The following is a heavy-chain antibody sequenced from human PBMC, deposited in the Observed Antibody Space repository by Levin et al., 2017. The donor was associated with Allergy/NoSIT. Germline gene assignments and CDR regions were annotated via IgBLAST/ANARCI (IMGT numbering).Heavy chain of an antibody. CDR1: GFTFDDFA. CDR3: VKDRGADTAMVDFDY. Sequence: LSLTCAASGFTFDDFAMHWVRQAPGKGLEWVSGISWNRGTIAYADSVKGRFTISRDNAVNFLYLQMNSLRAEDTALYYCVKDRGADTAMVDFDYWGQGTLVSVSS. D-gene: IGHD5-18*01. V-gene: IGHV3-9*01. CDR2: ISWNRGTI. J-gene: IGHJ4*02.